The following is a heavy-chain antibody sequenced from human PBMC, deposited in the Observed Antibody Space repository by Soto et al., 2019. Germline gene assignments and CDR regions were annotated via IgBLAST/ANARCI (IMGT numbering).Heavy chain of an antibody. V-gene: IGHV3-15*07. J-gene: IGHJ4*02. Sequence: GGSLRLSCAASGFSFSNAWMDWVRQALGKGLEWVGRIKSKTDGGTTDYAAPVKGRFTISRDDSKNTLYLQMNSLKTEDTAVYYCTTRASTYYDFWSGPHPIDYWGQGT. D-gene: IGHD3-3*01. CDR3: TTRASTYYDFWSGPHPIDY. CDR1: GFSFSNAW. CDR2: IKSKTDGGTT.